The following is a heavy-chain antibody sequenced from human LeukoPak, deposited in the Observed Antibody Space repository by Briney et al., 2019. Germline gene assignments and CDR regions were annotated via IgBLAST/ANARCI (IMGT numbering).Heavy chain of an antibody. V-gene: IGHV4-38-2*02. CDR1: GYSISSGYY. J-gene: IGHJ4*02. CDR2: IYHSGST. CDR3: ARVLYSGSYVFDY. Sequence: PSETLSLTCTVSGYSISSGYYWGWIRQPPGKGLEWIGSIYHSGSTYYNPSLKSRVTISVDTSKNQFSLKLSSVTAADTAVYYCARVLYSGSYVFDYWGQGTLVPVSS. D-gene: IGHD1-26*01.